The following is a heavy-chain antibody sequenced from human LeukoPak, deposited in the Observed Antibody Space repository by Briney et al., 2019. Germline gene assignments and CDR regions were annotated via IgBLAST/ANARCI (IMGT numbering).Heavy chain of an antibody. D-gene: IGHD6-19*01. CDR1: GGSFSGYY. J-gene: IGHJ4*02. V-gene: IGHV4-34*01. CDR3: ARGRGWLVKYFDY. CDR2: INHSGST. Sequence: SETLSLTCAVYGGSFSGYYWSWIRQPPGKGLEWIGEINHSGSTNYNPSLKSRVTISVDTSKNQFSLKLSSVTAADTAVYYCARGRGWLVKYFDYWGQGTLVTVS.